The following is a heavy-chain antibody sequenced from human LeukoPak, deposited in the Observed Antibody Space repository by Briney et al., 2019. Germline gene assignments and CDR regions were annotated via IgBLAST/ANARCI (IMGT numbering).Heavy chain of an antibody. CDR3: ARGGEGLVAPSY. CDR2: INTKTGTP. V-gene: IGHV7-4-1*02. D-gene: IGHD3-16*01. Sequence: ASVKVSCKASGYTFTNYAMHWVRQAPGQGLEWMGWINTKTGTPTYAPGFTGRFVFLLDTSFSTAYLQISSLKADDAAVYYCARGGEGLVAPSYWGQGTMVTVSS. J-gene: IGHJ4*02. CDR1: GYTFTNYA.